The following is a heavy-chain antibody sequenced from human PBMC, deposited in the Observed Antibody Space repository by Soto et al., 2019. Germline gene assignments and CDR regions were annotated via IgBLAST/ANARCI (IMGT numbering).Heavy chain of an antibody. Sequence: EVQLVESGGGLVQPGGSLRLSCAASGFTFSNYWMAWVRQAPGKGLEWVANIDQDGGEKYYVDSVKGRFTISRDNAKNSLYLHMNSLRAEDTAVYYCAIGGNWFDPWGQGTLVTVSS. J-gene: IGHJ5*02. CDR2: IDQDGGEK. D-gene: IGHD3-10*01. CDR3: AIGGNWFDP. CDR1: GFTFSNYW. V-gene: IGHV3-7*05.